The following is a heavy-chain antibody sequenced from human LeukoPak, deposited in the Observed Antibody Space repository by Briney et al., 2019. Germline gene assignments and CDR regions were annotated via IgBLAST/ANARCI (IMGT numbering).Heavy chain of an antibody. CDR2: IEQDGSEK. V-gene: IGHV3-7*01. Sequence: PGGSLRLSCAASGFSFGSYWMSWVRQAPGKGLEWVANIEQDGSEKYYVDSVKGRFTISRDNAKNSLYLQMNSLRAEDTAVYYCARAGRTHFYSGMDVWGQGTTVTVSS. CDR3: ARAGRTHFYSGMDV. CDR1: GFSFGSYW. J-gene: IGHJ6*02.